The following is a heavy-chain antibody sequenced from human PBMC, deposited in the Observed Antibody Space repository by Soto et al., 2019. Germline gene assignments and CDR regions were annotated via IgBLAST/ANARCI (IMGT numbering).Heavy chain of an antibody. CDR1: GYTFTGYY. V-gene: IGHV1-2*04. CDR3: ARDYGIAAAGNSDY. J-gene: IGHJ4*02. Sequence: ASVKVSCKASGYTFTGYYMHWVRQAPGQGLEWMGWINPNSGGTNYAQKFQGWVTMTRDTSISTAYMELSRLRSDDTAVYYCARDYGIAAAGNSDYWGQGTLVTVSS. CDR2: INPNSGGT. D-gene: IGHD6-13*01.